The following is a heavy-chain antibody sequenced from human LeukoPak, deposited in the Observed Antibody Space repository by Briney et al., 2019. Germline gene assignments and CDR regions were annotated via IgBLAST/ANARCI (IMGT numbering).Heavy chain of an antibody. J-gene: IGHJ6*02. CDR3: ARGVVVVPAATPSNYYYYGMDV. D-gene: IGHD2-2*02. Sequence: SETLSLTCAVYGGSFSGYYWSWIRQPPGKGLEWIGEINHSGSTNYNPSLKSRVTISVDTSKNQFSLKLSSVTAADTAVYYCARGVVVVPAATPSNYYYYGMDVWGQGTTVTVSS. V-gene: IGHV4-34*01. CDR1: GGSFSGYY. CDR2: INHSGST.